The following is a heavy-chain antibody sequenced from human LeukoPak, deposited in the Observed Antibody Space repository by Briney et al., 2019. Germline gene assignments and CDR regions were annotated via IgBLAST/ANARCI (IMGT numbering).Heavy chain of an antibody. J-gene: IGHJ4*02. V-gene: IGHV4-59*12. D-gene: IGHD5-12*01. CDR1: GGSISSYY. CDR3: ARGEREMATIVDY. Sequence: PSETLSLTCTVSGGSISSYYWSWIRQPPGKGLEWIGYIYYSGSTNYNPSLKSRVTISVDTSKNQFSLKLSSVTAADTAVYYCARGEREMATIVDYWGQGTLVTVSS. CDR2: IYYSGST.